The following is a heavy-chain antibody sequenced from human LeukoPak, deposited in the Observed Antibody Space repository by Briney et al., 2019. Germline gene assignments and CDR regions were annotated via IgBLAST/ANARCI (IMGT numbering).Heavy chain of an antibody. CDR3: ARQEIGLRSFDP. J-gene: IGHJ5*02. Sequence: PSETLSLTCAVYGGSFSGYYWSWIRQPPGKGLEWIGKINHGGSTTYNPSLKSRVTISVDTSKNQFSLNLSSVTAADTAVYYCARQEIGLRSFDPWGQGTLVTVSS. D-gene: IGHD3/OR15-3a*01. V-gene: IGHV4-34*01. CDR1: GGSFSGYY. CDR2: INHGGST.